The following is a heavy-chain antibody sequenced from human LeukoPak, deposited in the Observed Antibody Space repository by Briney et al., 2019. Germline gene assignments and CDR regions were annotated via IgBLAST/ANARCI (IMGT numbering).Heavy chain of an antibody. J-gene: IGHJ4*02. CDR1: GYTFTIYY. CDR3: AKDREIGLLWFGDLAYYFDY. V-gene: IGHV1-46*01. D-gene: IGHD3-10*01. Sequence: ASVKVSCKASGYTFTIYYIHWVRQAPGQGLEWMGLINPSGGSTNYAQKFQGRVTMTRDTSTSTVYMELSSLRSEDTAVYYCAKDREIGLLWFGDLAYYFDYWGQGTLVTVSA. CDR2: INPSGGST.